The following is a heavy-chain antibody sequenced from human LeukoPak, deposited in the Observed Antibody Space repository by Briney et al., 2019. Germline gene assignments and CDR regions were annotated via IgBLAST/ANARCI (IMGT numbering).Heavy chain of an antibody. CDR2: ISGSGGST. V-gene: IGHV3-23*01. J-gene: IGHJ4*02. Sequence: GASLRLSCAASGFTFSSYAMSWVRQAPGKGLEWVSAISGSGGSTYYADSVKGRFTISSDNSKNTLYLQMNSLRAEDTAVYYCAKSTAMVTSFDYWGQGTLVTVSS. CDR3: AKSTAMVTSFDY. CDR1: GFTFSSYA. D-gene: IGHD5-18*01.